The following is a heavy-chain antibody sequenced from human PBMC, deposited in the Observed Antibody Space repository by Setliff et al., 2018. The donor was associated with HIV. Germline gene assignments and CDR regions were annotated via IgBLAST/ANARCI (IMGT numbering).Heavy chain of an antibody. J-gene: IGHJ6*02. CDR2: INPNSGGT. CDR1: GYIFTNYV. Sequence: ASVKVSCKASGYIFTNYVIHWVRQAPGQRLEWMGWINPNSGGTNYAQKFQGRVTMTRDTSISTAYMELSRLRSDDTAVYYCARVPYLEQLTYYYYYGMDVWGQGTTVTVSS. V-gene: IGHV1-2*02. CDR3: ARVPYLEQLTYYYYYGMDV. D-gene: IGHD6-13*01.